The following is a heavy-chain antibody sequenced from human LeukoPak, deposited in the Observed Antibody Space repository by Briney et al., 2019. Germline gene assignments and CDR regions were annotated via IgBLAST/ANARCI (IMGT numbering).Heavy chain of an antibody. V-gene: IGHV1-18*01. CDR1: GYTFTSYG. D-gene: IGHD4-11*01. J-gene: IGHJ5*02. CDR2: ISAYNGNT. CDR3: ARAGGDYSNFNWFDP. Sequence: ASVKVSCRASGYTFTSYGISWVRQAPRQGLEWMGWISAYNGNTNYAQKLQGRVTMTTDTSTSTAYMELRSLRSDDTAVYYCARAGGDYSNFNWFDPWGQGTLVTVSS.